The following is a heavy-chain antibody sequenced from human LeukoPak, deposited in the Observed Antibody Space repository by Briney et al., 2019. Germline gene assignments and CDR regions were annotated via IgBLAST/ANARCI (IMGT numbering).Heavy chain of an antibody. Sequence: ASVTVSCKASGYTFTSYDINWVRQATGQGLEWMGWMNPNSGNTGYAQKFQGRVTMTRNTSISTAYMELSSLRSEDTAVYYCARVRRGYCSSTSCSSYNWFDPWGQGTLVTVSS. CDR2: MNPNSGNT. J-gene: IGHJ5*02. D-gene: IGHD2-2*01. CDR3: ARVRRGYCSSTSCSSYNWFDP. V-gene: IGHV1-8*01. CDR1: GYTFTSYD.